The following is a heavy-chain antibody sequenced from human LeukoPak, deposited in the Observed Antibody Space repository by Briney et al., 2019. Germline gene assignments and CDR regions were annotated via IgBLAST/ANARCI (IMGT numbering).Heavy chain of an antibody. V-gene: IGHV1-2*02. Sequence: ASVKVSCKASGYTFTGYYMHWVRQAPGQGLEWMGWINPNSGGTNYAQKFQGRVTMTRDTSISTAYMDLSRLRSDDTAVYYCARDRIAAPDDFDYWGQGTPVTVSS. D-gene: IGHD6-13*01. J-gene: IGHJ4*02. CDR2: INPNSGGT. CDR3: ARDRIAAPDDFDY. CDR1: GYTFTGYY.